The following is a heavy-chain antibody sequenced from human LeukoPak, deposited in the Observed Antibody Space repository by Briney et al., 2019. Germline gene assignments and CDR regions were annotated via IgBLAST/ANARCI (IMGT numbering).Heavy chain of an antibody. D-gene: IGHD3-22*01. V-gene: IGHV4-39*01. J-gene: IGHJ4*02. CDR2: IYYSGST. CDR3: TRHPTRGYYDSRMDRVDY. Sequence: KPSETLSPTCTVSGGSISSSSFYWGWIRQPPGKGLEWIGNIYYSGSTYYNPSLKSRVTISVDTSENQFSLKLSSVTAADTAVYYCTRHPTRGYYDSRMDRVDYWGQGTLVTVS. CDR1: GGSISSSSFY.